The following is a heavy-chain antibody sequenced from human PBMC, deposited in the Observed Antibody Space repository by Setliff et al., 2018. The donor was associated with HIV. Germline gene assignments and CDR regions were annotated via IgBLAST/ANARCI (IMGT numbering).Heavy chain of an antibody. J-gene: IGHJ4*02. V-gene: IGHV3-48*01. Sequence: PGESLKISCAASGFTFNTYSMNWVRQAPGKGLEWVSYISSGSRTIYYADSVKGRFTISRDNAKNSLFLQMSRLRVEDTARYYCARDPEPTGFSGSFGYWGQGTLVTVSS. CDR1: GFTFNTYS. CDR3: ARDPEPTGFSGSFGY. D-gene: IGHD1-26*01. CDR2: ISSGSRTI.